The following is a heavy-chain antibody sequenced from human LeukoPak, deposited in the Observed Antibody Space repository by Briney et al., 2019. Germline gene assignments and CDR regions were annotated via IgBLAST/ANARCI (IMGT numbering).Heavy chain of an antibody. CDR1: GFTFSDYY. V-gene: IGHV3-11*04. D-gene: IGHD7-27*01. CDR3: ARDPTQNWGSVWYFDL. J-gene: IGHJ2*01. Sequence: GGSLRPSCAASGFTFSDYYMSWIRQAPGKGLEWVSYISSSSSTIYYADSVKGRFTISRDNAKNSLYLQMNSLRAEDTAVYYCARDPTQNWGSVWYFDLWGRGTLVTVSS. CDR2: ISSSSSTI.